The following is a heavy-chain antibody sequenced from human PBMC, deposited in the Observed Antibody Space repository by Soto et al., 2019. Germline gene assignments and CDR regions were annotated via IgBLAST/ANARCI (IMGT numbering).Heavy chain of an antibody. CDR2: IIPILGIA. V-gene: IGHV1-69*08. D-gene: IGHD1-7*01. Sequence: QVQLVQSGAEVKKPGSSVKVSCKASGGTFSSYTISWVRQAPGQGLEWMGRIIPILGIANYAQKFQGRVTITADKSTSTAYMELSSLRSEDTAVYYCARENYEDPPYYYYGMDVWGQGTTVSVSS. J-gene: IGHJ6*02. CDR3: ARENYEDPPYYYYGMDV. CDR1: GGTFSSYT.